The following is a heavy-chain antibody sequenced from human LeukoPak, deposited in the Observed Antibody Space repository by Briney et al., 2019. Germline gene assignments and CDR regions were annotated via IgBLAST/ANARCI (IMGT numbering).Heavy chain of an antibody. CDR2: IYYSGST. CDR1: GGSISSSSYY. Sequence: SETLSLTCTVSGGSISSSSYYWGWIRQPPGKGLEWIGSIYYSGSTYYNPSLKSRVTISVDTSKNQFSLKLSSVAAADTAVYYCARDPFVRGVWLELPNWGQGTLVTVSS. J-gene: IGHJ4*02. CDR3: ARDPFVRGVWLELPN. D-gene: IGHD3-10*02. V-gene: IGHV4-39*07.